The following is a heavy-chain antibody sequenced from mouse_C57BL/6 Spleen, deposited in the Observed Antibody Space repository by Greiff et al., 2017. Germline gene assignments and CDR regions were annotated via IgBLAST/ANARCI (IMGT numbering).Heavy chain of an antibody. J-gene: IGHJ3*01. CDR3: AREGDYDAWFAY. CDR1: GYSFTGYY. V-gene: IGHV1-42*01. D-gene: IGHD2-4*01. Sequence: EVQLQQSGPELVKPGASVKISCKASGYSFTGYYMNWVKQSPEKSLEWIGEINPSTGGTTYNQKFKATATLTVDKSSSTAYMQLKSLTSEDSAVYYCAREGDYDAWFAYWGQGTLVTVSA. CDR2: INPSTGGT.